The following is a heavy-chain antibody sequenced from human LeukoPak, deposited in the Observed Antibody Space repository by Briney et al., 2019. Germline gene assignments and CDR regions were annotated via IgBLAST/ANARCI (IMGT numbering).Heavy chain of an antibody. D-gene: IGHD3-22*01. Sequence: SETLSLTCTVSGGSISSYYWSWIRQPPGKGLEWIGSIYYSGSTYYNPSLKSRVTISVDTSKNQFSLKLSSVTAADTAVYYCARGRSGYYSGYWGQGTLVTASS. CDR1: GGSISSYY. V-gene: IGHV4-59*12. J-gene: IGHJ4*02. CDR3: ARGRSGYYSGY. CDR2: IYYSGST.